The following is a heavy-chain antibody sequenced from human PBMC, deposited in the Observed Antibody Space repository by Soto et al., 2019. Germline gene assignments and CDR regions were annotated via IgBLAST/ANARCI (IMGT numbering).Heavy chain of an antibody. CDR1: GGSISSSSYY. D-gene: IGHD6-13*01. CDR2: IYYSGSI. V-gene: IGHV4-39*01. CDR3: ARRTIAAAGTVWFDP. J-gene: IGHJ5*02. Sequence: SETLSLTCTVSGGSISSSSYYWGWIRQPPGKGLEWIGSIYYSGSIYYNPSLKSRVTISVDTSKNQFSLKLSSVTAADTAVYYCARRTIAAAGTVWFDPWGQGTLVTVSS.